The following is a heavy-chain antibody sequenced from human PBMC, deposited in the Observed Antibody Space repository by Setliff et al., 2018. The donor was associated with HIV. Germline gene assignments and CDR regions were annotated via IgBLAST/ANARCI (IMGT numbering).Heavy chain of an antibody. Sequence: HPGGSLRLSCAASGFTFRSYSMNWVRQAPGKGPEWVSCSSSTGYTIYYAYSVKGRFTISRDNAKNPLYRPMNSLRAEDTAVYYCARVFWYGLPQIYYYMDVWGKGTTVTVSS. CDR1: GFTFRSYS. J-gene: IGHJ6*03. V-gene: IGHV3-48*04. CDR3: ARVFWYGLPQIYYYMDV. CDR2: SSSTGYTI. D-gene: IGHD2-8*02.